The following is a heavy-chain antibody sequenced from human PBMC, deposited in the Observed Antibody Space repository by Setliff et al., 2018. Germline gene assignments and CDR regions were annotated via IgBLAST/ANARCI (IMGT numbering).Heavy chain of an antibody. CDR3: ARGGTYRYFDY. V-gene: IGHV4-34*01. CDR2: INHSGST. J-gene: IGHJ4*02. Sequence: NPSETLSLTCAASGGTFSYYYWTWIRQLPGKGLEWIGEINHSGSTSYNPSLESRVTISIDTSKNQFSLKLSSVTAADTAVYYCARGGTYRYFDYWGQGTLVTV. CDR1: GGTFSYYY.